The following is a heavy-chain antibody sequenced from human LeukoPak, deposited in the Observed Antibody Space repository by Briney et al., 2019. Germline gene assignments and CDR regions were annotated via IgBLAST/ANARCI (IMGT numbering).Heavy chain of an antibody. CDR3: AREPYYYGSGSYFDY. Sequence: SETLSLTCAVYGGSFSGYYWSWIRQPPGKRLEWIGEINHSGSTNYNPSLKSRVTISVDTSKNQFSLKLSSVTAADTAVYYSAREPYYYGSGSYFDYWGQGTLVTVSS. CDR2: INHSGST. J-gene: IGHJ4*02. CDR1: GGSFSGYY. D-gene: IGHD3-10*01. V-gene: IGHV4-34*01.